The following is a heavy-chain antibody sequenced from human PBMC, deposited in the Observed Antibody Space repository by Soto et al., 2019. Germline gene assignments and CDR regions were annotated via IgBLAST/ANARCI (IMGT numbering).Heavy chain of an antibody. D-gene: IGHD6-19*01. CDR2: IYFSGTT. V-gene: IGHV4-31*03. CDR1: GGSISSGDYY. CDR3: TRPYSSGWYPGVSDFDY. Sequence: SETLSLTCTVSGGSISSGDYYWSWIRQHPGKGLEWIGTIYFSGTTYYNPSLKSRVTISVDTSKSQFSLKLSSVTAADTAVYYCTRPYSSGWYPGVSDFDYWGQGTLVTVFS. J-gene: IGHJ4*02.